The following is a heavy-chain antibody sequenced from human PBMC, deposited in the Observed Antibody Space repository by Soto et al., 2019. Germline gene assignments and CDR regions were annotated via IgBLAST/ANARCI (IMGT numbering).Heavy chain of an antibody. Sequence: QVQLVESGGGVVQPGRSLRLSCAASGFTFSSYAMHWVRQAPGKGLEWVAVISYDGSNKYYADSVKGRFTISRDNSKNTLYLQMNSLRAEDTAVYYCARDRSSSYYYSYGMDVWGQGTTVTVSS. CDR2: ISYDGSNK. CDR3: ARDRSSSYYYSYGMDV. D-gene: IGHD2-15*01. CDR1: GFTFSSYA. V-gene: IGHV3-30-3*01. J-gene: IGHJ6*02.